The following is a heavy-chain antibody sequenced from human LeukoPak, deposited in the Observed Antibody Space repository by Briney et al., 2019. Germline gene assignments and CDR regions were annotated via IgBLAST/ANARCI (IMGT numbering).Heavy chain of an antibody. J-gene: IGHJ4*02. CDR2: INPSGGST. V-gene: IGHV1-46*01. CDR1: GYTFASYY. Sequence: ASVKVSCKASGYTFASYYIHWVRQAPGQGLEWMGIINPSGGSTSYAQKFQGRVTMTRDTSTSTVYMELSSLRSEDTAVYYCARDGDKIAAAGMDLGYWGQGTLVTVSS. D-gene: IGHD6-13*01. CDR3: ARDGDKIAAAGMDLGY.